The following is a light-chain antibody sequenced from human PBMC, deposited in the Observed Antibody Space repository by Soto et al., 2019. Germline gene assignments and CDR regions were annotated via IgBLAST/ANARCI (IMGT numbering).Light chain of an antibody. CDR3: QLYDTSPPGYT. CDR1: QSVSSTY. CDR2: GAS. Sequence: EIVLTQSPGTLSLSPGERATLSCRASQSVSSTYLAWYQQKPGQAPRLLIYGASTRATGIEDRFSGSGSGTDFILSISRLEPEDFAVYHCQLYDTSPPGYTFAQGTKLEI. V-gene: IGKV3-20*01. J-gene: IGKJ2*01.